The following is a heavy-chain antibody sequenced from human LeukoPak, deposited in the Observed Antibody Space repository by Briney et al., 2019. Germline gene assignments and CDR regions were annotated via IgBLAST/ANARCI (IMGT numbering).Heavy chain of an antibody. CDR1: GFNFITAA. J-gene: IGHJ6*02. CDR2: IGSSGGST. CDR3: ARLQSDYYYYGMDV. Sequence: GGSLRLSCAASGFNFITAAMTWVRQAPGKGLEWVSLIGSSGGSTYYADSVKGRFTISRDNAKNSLYLQMNSLRVEDMAVYYCARLQSDYYYYGMDVWGQGTTVIVSS. V-gene: IGHV3-23*01.